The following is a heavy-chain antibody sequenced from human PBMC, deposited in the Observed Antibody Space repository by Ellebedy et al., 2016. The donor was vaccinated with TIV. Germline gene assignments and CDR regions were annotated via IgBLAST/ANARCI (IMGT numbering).Heavy chain of an antibody. D-gene: IGHD3-3*01. Sequence: GGSLRLXXAASGFIVSATYMSWVRQAPGKGLEWVSIIYPDDRTFYADFARGRFSISRDKSKNTLYLQMNSLRADDTAVYYCARDSGFGVDTPYWGQGTPVTVSS. V-gene: IGHV3-53*01. CDR1: GFIVSATY. J-gene: IGHJ4*02. CDR2: IYPDDRT. CDR3: ARDSGFGVDTPY.